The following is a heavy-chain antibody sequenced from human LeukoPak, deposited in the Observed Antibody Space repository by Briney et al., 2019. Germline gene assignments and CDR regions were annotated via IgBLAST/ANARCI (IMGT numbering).Heavy chain of an antibody. CDR3: ARDSADSPY. CDR1: GGSISSGSYY. D-gene: IGHD6-6*01. J-gene: IGHJ4*02. Sequence: SETLSLTCTVSGGSISSGSYYWGWIRQPPGKGLEWIGSIYYSGSTYYNPSLKSRVTISVDTSKNQFSLKLSSVTAADTAVYYCARDSADSPYWGQGTLVTVSS. CDR2: IYYSGST. V-gene: IGHV4-39*07.